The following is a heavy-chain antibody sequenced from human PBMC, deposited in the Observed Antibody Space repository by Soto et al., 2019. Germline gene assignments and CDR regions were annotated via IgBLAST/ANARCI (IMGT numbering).Heavy chain of an antibody. CDR1: GFTFSSYA. D-gene: IGHD3-10*01. V-gene: IGHV3-30-3*01. J-gene: IGHJ6*02. CDR3: ARDLSGVYYYYGMDV. Sequence: GGSLRLSCAASGFTFSSYAMHWVRQAPGKGLEWVAVISYDGSNKYYADSVKGRFTISRDNSKNTLYLQMNSLRAEDTAVYYCARDLSGVYYYYGMDVWGQGTTVTVSS. CDR2: ISYDGSNK.